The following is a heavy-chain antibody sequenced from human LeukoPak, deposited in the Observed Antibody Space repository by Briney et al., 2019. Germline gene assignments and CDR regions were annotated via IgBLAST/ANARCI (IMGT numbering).Heavy chain of an antibody. J-gene: IGHJ6*03. D-gene: IGHD3-3*01. Sequence: GASVKVSCKASGYTFTSYGISWVRQAPGQGLEWMGWISAYNGNTNYAQTLQGRVTMTTDTSTSTAYMELRSLRSDDTAVYYCARGAGGSYYDFWSGYYTPLYYYYMDVWGKGTTVTVSS. CDR3: ARGAGGSYYDFWSGYYTPLYYYYMDV. CDR1: GYTFTSYG. V-gene: IGHV1-18*01. CDR2: ISAYNGNT.